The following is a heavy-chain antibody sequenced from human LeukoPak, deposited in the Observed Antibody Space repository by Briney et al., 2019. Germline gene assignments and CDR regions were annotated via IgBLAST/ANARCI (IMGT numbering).Heavy chain of an antibody. V-gene: IGHV3-66*01. Sequence: GGSLRLSCAASGFTVSSKYMSWVRQAPGKGLEWVSVLYSGGSTYYADSVKGRFTISRDNSKNTLYLQMNSLRAEDTAVYYCATHQPGLHYYDSSGPFDYWGQGTLVTVSS. CDR2: LYSGGST. D-gene: IGHD3-22*01. CDR1: GFTVSSKY. J-gene: IGHJ4*02. CDR3: ATHQPGLHYYDSSGPFDY.